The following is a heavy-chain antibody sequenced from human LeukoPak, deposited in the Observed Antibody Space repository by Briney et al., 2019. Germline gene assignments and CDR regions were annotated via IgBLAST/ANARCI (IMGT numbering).Heavy chain of an antibody. Sequence: GGSLRLSCAASGFTFSNSAMSWVRQAPGKGLEWVSTLSGSGITTYYADSVKGRFTISRDNSKNTLYLQMNSLRAEDTAVYYCAKGIYSSGWSYFVYWGHGTLVTVSS. V-gene: IGHV3-23*01. CDR1: GFTFSNSA. CDR3: AKGIYSSGWSYFVY. D-gene: IGHD6-19*01. J-gene: IGHJ4*01. CDR2: LSGSGITT.